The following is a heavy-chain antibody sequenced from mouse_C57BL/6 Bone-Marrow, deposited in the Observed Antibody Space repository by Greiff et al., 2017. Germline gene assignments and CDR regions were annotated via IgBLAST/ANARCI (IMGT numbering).Heavy chain of an antibody. Sequence: VQLQQSGAELVKPGASVKLSCTASGFNIKDYYMHWVKQRTEQGLEWIGRIDPGDGETKYNTKFQGKATIPADTSSNTAYLLLSSLTSEDTAVYCCARQKIAMDYWGQGTSVTVSS. CDR3: ARQKIAMDY. CDR2: IDPGDGET. J-gene: IGHJ4*01. CDR1: GFNIKDYY. V-gene: IGHV14-2*01.